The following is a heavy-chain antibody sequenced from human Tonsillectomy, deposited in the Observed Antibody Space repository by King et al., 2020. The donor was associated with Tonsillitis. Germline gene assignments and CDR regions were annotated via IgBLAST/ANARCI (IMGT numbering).Heavy chain of an antibody. J-gene: IGHJ3*02. Sequence: VQLVESGGGLVQPGGSLRLSCVASEFTFSAYWMTWVRQAPGKGLEWVANINRDESQKHYVDSVKGRFTISRDNAKNCVYLQMNSLGAEDTALYYCARDYTPTGGSSYYDAFDIWGQGTKVTVSS. V-gene: IGHV3-7*03. CDR3: ARDYTPTGGSSYYDAFDI. CDR2: INRDESQK. CDR1: EFTFSAYW. D-gene: IGHD2-15*01.